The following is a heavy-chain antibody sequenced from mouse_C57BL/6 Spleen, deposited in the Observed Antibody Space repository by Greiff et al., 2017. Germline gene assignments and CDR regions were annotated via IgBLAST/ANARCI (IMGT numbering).Heavy chain of an antibody. Sequence: EVQLQQSGPVLVKPGASVKMSCKASGYTFTDYYMNWVKQSHGKSLEWIGVINPYNGGTSYNQKFKGKATLTVDKSSSTAYMELNSLTSEDSAVYYCARNDGYYLNWYFDVWGTGTTVTVSS. V-gene: IGHV1-19*01. J-gene: IGHJ1*03. CDR1: GYTFTDYY. CDR3: ARNDGYYLNWYFDV. CDR2: INPYNGGT. D-gene: IGHD2-3*01.